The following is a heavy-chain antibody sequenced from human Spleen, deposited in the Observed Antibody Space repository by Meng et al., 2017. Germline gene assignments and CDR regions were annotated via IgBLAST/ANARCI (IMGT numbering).Heavy chain of an antibody. J-gene: IGHJ1*01. CDR3: ANWYSYDLGSLS. CDR2: ISANGADA. CDR1: GFTFSSYD. D-gene: IGHD3-10*01. Sequence: GESLKISCAASGFTFSSYDMSWVRQAPGKGLEWVSTISANGADAYYADSVKGRFTISRDNSKNTLYLQMNSLRAEDTAIYYCANWYSYDLGSLSWGQGTLVTVSS. V-gene: IGHV3-23*01.